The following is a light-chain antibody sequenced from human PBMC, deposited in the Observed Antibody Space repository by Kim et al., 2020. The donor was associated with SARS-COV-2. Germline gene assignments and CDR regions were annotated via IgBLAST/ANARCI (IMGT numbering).Light chain of an antibody. Sequence: QAGLTQPPSVSKALRQTATLTCTGNSDNVGNQGAAWLQHHQGHPPKLLSSRNNNRPSGISERLSASRSGNTASLTITGLQPEDGADYYCLAWDSSLAAWVFGGGTQLTVL. CDR1: SDNVGNQG. CDR3: LAWDSSLAAWV. CDR2: RNN. V-gene: IGLV10-54*01. J-gene: IGLJ3*02.